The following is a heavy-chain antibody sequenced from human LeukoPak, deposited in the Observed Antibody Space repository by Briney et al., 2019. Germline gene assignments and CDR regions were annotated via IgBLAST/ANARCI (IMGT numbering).Heavy chain of an antibody. CDR3: ARKFVGTTVTMVDY. Sequence: GGSLRLSCAASGFTFSSYGMHWVRQAPGKGLEWVAVISYDGSNKYYADSVKGRFTISRDNSMNTLYLQMNSLRAEDTAVYYCARKFVGTTVTMVDYWGQGTLVTVSS. J-gene: IGHJ4*02. CDR2: ISYDGSNK. V-gene: IGHV3-30*03. D-gene: IGHD4-17*01. CDR1: GFTFSSYG.